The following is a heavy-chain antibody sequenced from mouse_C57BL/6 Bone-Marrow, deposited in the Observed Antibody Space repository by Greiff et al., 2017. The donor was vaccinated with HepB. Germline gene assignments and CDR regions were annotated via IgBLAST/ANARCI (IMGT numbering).Heavy chain of an antibody. D-gene: IGHD1-1*01. CDR2: INPNYGTT. CDR1: GYSFTDYN. CDR3: APSHYYGSSLYFDY. Sequence: EVQLQQSGPELVKPGASVKISCKASGYSFTDYNMNWVKQSNGKSLEWIGVINPNYGTTSYNQKFKGKATLTVDQSSSTAYMQLNSLTSEDSAVYYCAPSHYYGSSLYFDYWGRGTTLTVSS. J-gene: IGHJ2*01. V-gene: IGHV1-39*01.